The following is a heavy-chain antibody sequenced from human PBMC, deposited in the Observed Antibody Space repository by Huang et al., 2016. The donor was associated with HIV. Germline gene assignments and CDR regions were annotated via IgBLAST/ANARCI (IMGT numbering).Heavy chain of an antibody. V-gene: IGHV1-18*04. CDR1: DYTFTSYG. CDR3: GGSSGYWSFDY. CDR2: ISTNNGDT. D-gene: IGHD3-22*01. J-gene: IGHJ4*02. Sequence: QVQLVQSGGEVKKPGASVKVSCKAYDYTFTSYGISWVRQAPGQGLEWMGWISTNNGDTNYAQKFQGRVTMTTDTSTSTAYMELRSLRSDDTAVYYCGGSSGYWSFDYWGQGTLVTVSS.